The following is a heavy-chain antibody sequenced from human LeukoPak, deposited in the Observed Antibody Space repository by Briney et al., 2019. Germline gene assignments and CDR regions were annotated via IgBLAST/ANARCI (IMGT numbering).Heavy chain of an antibody. Sequence: PSETLSLTCSVSGGSISSYSYYWGWIRQPPGKGLEWIGSIYYGGSASYNPSLTSRVTISVDTSNSQFSLKLSSVTAADTAVYYCARGGGPYSSPIGSDIWGQGTMVTVSS. CDR1: GGSISSYSYY. V-gene: IGHV4-39*07. D-gene: IGHD6-13*01. CDR3: ARGGGPYSSPIGSDI. CDR2: IYYGGSA. J-gene: IGHJ3*02.